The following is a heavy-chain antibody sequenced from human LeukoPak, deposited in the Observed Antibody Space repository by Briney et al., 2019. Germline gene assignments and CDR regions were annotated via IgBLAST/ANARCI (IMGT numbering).Heavy chain of an antibody. CDR1: GGSISSSSYY. CDR3: ASPGYCSGGSCYSSDY. CDR2: IYYSGST. D-gene: IGHD2-15*01. Sequence: SETLSLTYTVSGGSISSSSYYWGWIRQPPGKGLEWIGSIYYSGSTYYSPSLKSRVTISVDTSKNQFSLKLSSVTAADTAVYYCASPGYCSGGSCYSSDYWGQGTLVTVSS. V-gene: IGHV4-39*01. J-gene: IGHJ4*02.